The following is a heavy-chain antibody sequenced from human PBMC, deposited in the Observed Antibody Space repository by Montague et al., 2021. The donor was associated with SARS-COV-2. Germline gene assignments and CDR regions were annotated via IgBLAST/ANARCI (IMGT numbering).Heavy chain of an antibody. D-gene: IGHD3-16*01. CDR3: ARANYYVMTSKAYAMDV. Sequence: TLSLTCTVSGGSISSGGYYWSWVRQPPGKGLDWIGYIFYRGGTYYNPSLESRVSMSADTSKIQFSLNLTSVTAADTAVYYCARANYYVMTSKAYAMDVWGQGTTVTVSS. V-gene: IGHV4-31*03. J-gene: IGHJ6*02. CDR2: IFYRGGT. CDR1: GGSISSGGYY.